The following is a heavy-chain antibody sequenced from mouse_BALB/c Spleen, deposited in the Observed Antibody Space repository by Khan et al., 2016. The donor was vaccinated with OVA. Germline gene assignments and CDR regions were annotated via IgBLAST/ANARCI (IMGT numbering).Heavy chain of an antibody. J-gene: IGHJ1*01. D-gene: IGHD3-1*01. CDR2: INYSGST. CDR3: ARERAPWYFDV. CDR1: GYSITSDYA. V-gene: IGHV3-2*02. Sequence: VQLKESGPGLVKPSQSLSLTCTVTGYSITSDYAWNWIRQFPGNKLEWMGYINYSGSTGYNPSLKSRISITRDTSKNQFFLQLNSVTNEDSATYSCARERAPWYFDVWGAGTTVTVSS.